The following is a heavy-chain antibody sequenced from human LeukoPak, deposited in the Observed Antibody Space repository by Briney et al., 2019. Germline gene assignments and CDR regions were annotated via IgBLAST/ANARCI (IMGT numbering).Heavy chain of an antibody. CDR1: GFTFSSYA. V-gene: IGHV3-23*01. Sequence: GGSLRLSCAASGFTFSSYAMSWVRQAPGKGLEWVSAISGSGGSTYYADSVKGRFTISRDNSKNTLYLQMNSLRAEDTAVYYCAASKDSRGGDYYGMDVWGQGTTVTVS. D-gene: IGHD4-11*01. CDR3: AASKDSRGGDYYGMDV. J-gene: IGHJ6*02. CDR2: ISGSGGST.